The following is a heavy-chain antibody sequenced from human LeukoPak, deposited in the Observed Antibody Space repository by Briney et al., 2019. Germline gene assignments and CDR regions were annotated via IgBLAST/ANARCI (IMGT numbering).Heavy chain of an antibody. CDR1: GGTFSSYA. D-gene: IGHD4-17*01. Sequence: ASVKVSCKAPGGTFSSYAISWVRQAPGQGLEWMGRIIPILGIANYAQKFQGRVTMTEDTSTDTAYMELSSLYFEDTAVYYCATLEPEPGDFGGLAYWGQGTLVTVSS. V-gene: IGHV1-69*04. J-gene: IGHJ4*02. CDR3: ATLEPEPGDFGGLAY. CDR2: IIPILGIA.